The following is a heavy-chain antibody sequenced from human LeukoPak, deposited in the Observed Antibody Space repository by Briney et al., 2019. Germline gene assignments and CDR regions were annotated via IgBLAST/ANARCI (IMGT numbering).Heavy chain of an antibody. CDR2: ISSSSSYI. J-gene: IGHJ4*02. V-gene: IGHV3-21*01. CDR3: ARAIFGLAAYFDY. D-gene: IGHD3-3*01. Sequence: GGSLRLSCAASGFTFSSYSMNWVRQAPGKGLEWVSSISSSSSYIYYADSLKGRFTISRDNAKNSLYLEMNSLRAEDTTVYYCARAIFGLAAYFDYWGQGTLVTVSS. CDR1: GFTFSSYS.